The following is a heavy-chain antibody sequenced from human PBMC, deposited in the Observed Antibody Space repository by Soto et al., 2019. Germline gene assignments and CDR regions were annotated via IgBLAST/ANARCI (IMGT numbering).Heavy chain of an antibody. J-gene: IGHJ4*02. CDR2: ISYDGSNK. V-gene: IGHV3-30*18. Sequence: PGGSLRLSCAASGLTFSSYGMHWARQAPGKGLEWVAVISYDGSNKYYADSVKGRFTISRDNSKNTLYLQMNSLRAEDTAVYYCAKEGSSSELDYWGQGTLVTVSS. CDR1: GLTFSSYG. D-gene: IGHD6-6*01. CDR3: AKEGSSSELDY.